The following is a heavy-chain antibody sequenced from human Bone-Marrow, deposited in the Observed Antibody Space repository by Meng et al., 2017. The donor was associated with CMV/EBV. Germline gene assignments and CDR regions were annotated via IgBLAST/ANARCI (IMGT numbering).Heavy chain of an antibody. CDR3: ARVVHSITGTMFDY. D-gene: IGHD1-20*01. J-gene: IGHJ4*02. Sequence: GSLRLSCTVSGVSISSYYWSWIRQPPGKGMECIGYIYYSGSTNYNPSLKSRVTISVDTSKNQSSLKLSSVTAADTAVYYCARVVHSITGTMFDYWGLGKLVTVSS. CDR1: GVSISSYY. CDR2: IYYSGST. V-gene: IGHV4-59*01.